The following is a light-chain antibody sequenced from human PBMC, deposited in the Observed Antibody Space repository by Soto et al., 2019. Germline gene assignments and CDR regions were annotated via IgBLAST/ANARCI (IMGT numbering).Light chain of an antibody. V-gene: IGKV1-5*03. Sequence: DIQMTQSPSTLSASVGDRVAITCRASQSINSWLAWYQQKPGKAPNLLIHKTSILASGVPSRFSGSGSGTEFSLTISSLQPDDFATYYCQEYNTHSGTFGQGTKVEI. J-gene: IGKJ1*01. CDR2: KTS. CDR1: QSINSW. CDR3: QEYNTHSGT.